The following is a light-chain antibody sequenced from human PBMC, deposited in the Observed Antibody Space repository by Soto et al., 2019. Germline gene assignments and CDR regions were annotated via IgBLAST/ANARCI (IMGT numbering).Light chain of an antibody. V-gene: IGLV2-14*01. Sequence: QSALTQPVSVSGSPGQSITISCTGTSSDVGGYNYVSWYQQHPGKAPKLMIYEVSNRPSGVSNRFSGSKSGNTASLTISGLQAEDEADYYCSSYTSSSILFGGGTKVTVL. J-gene: IGLJ2*01. CDR3: SSYTSSSIL. CDR1: SSDVGGYNY. CDR2: EVS.